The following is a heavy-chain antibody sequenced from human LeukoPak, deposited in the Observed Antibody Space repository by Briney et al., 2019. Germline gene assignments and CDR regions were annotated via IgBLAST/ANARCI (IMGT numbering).Heavy chain of an antibody. V-gene: IGHV4-31*03. CDR2: IYYSGST. CDR3: AGPWGATFDI. Sequence: SQTLSLTCTVSGGSISGGGYYRSWIRQHPGKGLEWIGYIYYSGSTYYNPSLKSRVTISVDTSKNQFSLKLSSVTAADTAVYYCAGPWGATFDIWGQGTMVTVSS. D-gene: IGHD3-16*01. J-gene: IGHJ3*02. CDR1: GGSISGGGYY.